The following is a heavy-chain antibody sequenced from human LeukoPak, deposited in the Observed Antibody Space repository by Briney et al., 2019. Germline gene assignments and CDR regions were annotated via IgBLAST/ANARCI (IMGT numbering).Heavy chain of an antibody. CDR1: GFTFSRYS. Sequence: GGSLRLSCAASGFTFSRYSMNWVRQAPGKGLEWVSYITNSSNNIYYADSVKGRFTVSRDNAKNSLYLQMNSLRAEDTAVYYCASAKFDYWGQGTLVTVSS. CDR3: ASAKFDY. CDR2: ITNSSNNI. V-gene: IGHV3-48*04. J-gene: IGHJ4*02.